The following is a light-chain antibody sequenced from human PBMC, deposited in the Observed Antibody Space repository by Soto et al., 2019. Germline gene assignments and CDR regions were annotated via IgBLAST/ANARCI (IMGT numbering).Light chain of an antibody. CDR1: QSISSW. V-gene: IGKV1-5*03. Sequence: DIQMTQSPSTLSASVGDRVTITCRASQSISSWLAWYQQKPGKAPKLLIYKASSLESGVPSRFRGSGSGTEFTLTISSLQPDDFATYSCQQYNKQGRTFGQGTKVDIK. J-gene: IGKJ1*01. CDR2: KAS. CDR3: QQYNKQGRT.